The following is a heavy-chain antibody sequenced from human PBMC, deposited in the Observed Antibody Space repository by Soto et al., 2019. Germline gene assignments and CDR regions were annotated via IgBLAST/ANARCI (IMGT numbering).Heavy chain of an antibody. CDR3: SKTTTARIAVAPRGLFDY. J-gene: IGHJ4*02. V-gene: IGHV4-59*01. D-gene: IGHD6-19*01. CDR2: IYYSGST. CDR1: GGSISSYY. Sequence: SETLSLTCTVSGGSISSYYWSWIRQPPGKGLEWIGYIYYSGSTNYNPSLKSRVTISVDTSKNQFSLKLSSVTAADTAVYYCSKTTTARIAVAPRGLFDYWGQGTLVTVSS.